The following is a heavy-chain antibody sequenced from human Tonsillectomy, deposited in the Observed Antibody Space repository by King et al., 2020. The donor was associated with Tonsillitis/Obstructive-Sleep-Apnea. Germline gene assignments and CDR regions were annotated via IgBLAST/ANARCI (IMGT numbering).Heavy chain of an antibody. CDR1: GFIFRGYS. J-gene: IGHJ3*02. Sequence: QLVQSGGGLVQPGGSLRLSCVASGFIFRGYSMSWVRQAPGKGLEGVAYISSGSSTINYADSVKGRFTISRDNAKNSLYLQMKSLRDEDTAVYYCSRDGGAEGYVDAFDIWGQGTMVTVSP. D-gene: IGHD5-24*01. CDR3: SRDGGAEGYVDAFDI. V-gene: IGHV3-48*02. CDR2: ISSGSSTI.